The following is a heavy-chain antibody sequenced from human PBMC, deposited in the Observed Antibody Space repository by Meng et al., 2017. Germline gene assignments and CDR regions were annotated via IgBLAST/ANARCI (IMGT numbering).Heavy chain of an antibody. CDR2: ITRSSSYI. CDR3: ARDLSGYSYFDY. CDR1: GFTFSSYS. D-gene: IGHD5-24*01. Sequence: EVQLVESGGGLVKSGGYLRVSCAPSGFTFSSYSMNWVRQAPGKVLEWVSSITRSSSYIYYADSVKGRFTISRDNAKNSVYLQINSLRAEDTAVYYCARDLSGYSYFDYWGQGTLVTVSS. V-gene: IGHV3-21*01. J-gene: IGHJ4*02.